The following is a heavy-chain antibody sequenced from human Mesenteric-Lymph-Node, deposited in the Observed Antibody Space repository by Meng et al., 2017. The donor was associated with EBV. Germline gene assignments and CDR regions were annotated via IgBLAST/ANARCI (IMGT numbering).Heavy chain of an antibody. D-gene: IGHD1-7*01. Sequence: QMHLQWSGPGVVKASESLSLACAVAGGSISSFRWWMWVRQPPGKGLEWIGEIYHTGVTHYNPSLKTRVTISVDKSKNQFSLNLRSATAADTAVYFCVKRGTSSTDDYWGQGTLVTVSS. J-gene: IGHJ4*02. CDR1: GGSISSFRW. V-gene: IGHV4-4*02. CDR2: IYHTGVT. CDR3: VKRGTSSTDDY.